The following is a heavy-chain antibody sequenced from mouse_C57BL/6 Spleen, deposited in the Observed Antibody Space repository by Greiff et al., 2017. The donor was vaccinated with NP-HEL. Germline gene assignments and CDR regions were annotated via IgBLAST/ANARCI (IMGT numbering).Heavy chain of an antibody. CDR3: APNWDSFAY. J-gene: IGHJ3*01. Sequence: VQLQQSGPELVKPGASVKISCKASGYAFSNSWMNWVKQRPGKGLEWIGRIYPGDGDTNYNGKFKGKATLTADKSSSTAYMQLSSLTSEDSAVYFCAPNWDSFAYWGQGTLVTVSA. CDR2: IYPGDGDT. CDR1: GYAFSNSW. D-gene: IGHD4-1*01. V-gene: IGHV1-82*01.